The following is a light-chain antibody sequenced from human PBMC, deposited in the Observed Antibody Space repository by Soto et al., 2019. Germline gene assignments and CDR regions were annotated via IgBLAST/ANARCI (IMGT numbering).Light chain of an antibody. CDR2: HAS. CDR1: QSVSSSY. Sequence: EIVLTQSPGTLSLSPGERATLSCRASQSVSSSYLAWYQQKPGQAPRLLIYHASARATGIPARFSGSGSGTEFTLTISRMQSADSAVYFCQQNNRWPHITFGQGTRLEIK. J-gene: IGKJ5*01. CDR3: QQNNRWPHIT. V-gene: IGKV3-15*01.